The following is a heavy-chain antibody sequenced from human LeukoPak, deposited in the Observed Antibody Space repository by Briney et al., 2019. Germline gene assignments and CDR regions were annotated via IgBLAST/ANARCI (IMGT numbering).Heavy chain of an antibody. CDR3: ASSKKDIVVVPASY. J-gene: IGHJ4*02. V-gene: IGHV3-7*03. CDR2: IKQDGSEK. D-gene: IGHD2-2*01. CDR1: GLTFSRYW. Sequence: PGGSLRLSCAASGLTFSRYWMTWFRQAPGKGLEWVANIKQDGSEKYYVDSVKGRFTISRDNADRSLYLQMTSLRVEDTAVYYCASSKKDIVVVPASYWGQGTLVTVSS.